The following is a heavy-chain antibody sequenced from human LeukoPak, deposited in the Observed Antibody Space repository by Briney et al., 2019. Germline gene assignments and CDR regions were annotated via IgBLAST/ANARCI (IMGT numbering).Heavy chain of an antibody. D-gene: IGHD2-15*01. CDR3: ARDNGFGRVVVVGAFDY. Sequence: GGSLRLSCAASGFTFSSYEMNWVRQAPGKGLEWVSYISSSGSTIYYADSVKGRFTISRDNAKNSLYLQMNSLRAEDTAVYYCARDNGFGRVVVVGAFDYWGQGTLVTVSS. CDR1: GFTFSSYE. J-gene: IGHJ4*02. CDR2: ISSSGSTI. V-gene: IGHV3-48*03.